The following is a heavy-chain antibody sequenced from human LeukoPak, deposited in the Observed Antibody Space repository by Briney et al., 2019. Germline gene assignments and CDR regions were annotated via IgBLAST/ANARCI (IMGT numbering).Heavy chain of an antibody. D-gene: IGHD3-3*02. J-gene: IGHJ5*02. Sequence: SETLSLTCTVSGGSISSSSYYWGWIRQPPGKGLEWIGSIYYSGSTNYNPSLKSRVTISVDTSKNQFSLKLSSVTAADTAVYYCARTYYHLEWFDPWGQGTLVTVSS. V-gene: IGHV4-39*07. CDR2: IYYSGST. CDR3: ARTYYHLEWFDP. CDR1: GGSISSSSYY.